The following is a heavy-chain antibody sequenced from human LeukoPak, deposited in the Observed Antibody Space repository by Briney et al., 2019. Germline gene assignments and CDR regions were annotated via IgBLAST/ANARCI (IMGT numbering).Heavy chain of an antibody. D-gene: IGHD5-18*01. CDR1: GFTFSSYA. Sequence: PGGSLRLSCAASGFTFSSYAMHWVRQAPGKGLEWVAVISYDGSNKYYADSVKGRFTISRDNSKNTLYLQMNSLRAEDTAVYYCAKGGDTTYYFDYWGQGTLVTVSS. J-gene: IGHJ4*02. V-gene: IGHV3-30*04. CDR2: ISYDGSNK. CDR3: AKGGDTTYYFDY.